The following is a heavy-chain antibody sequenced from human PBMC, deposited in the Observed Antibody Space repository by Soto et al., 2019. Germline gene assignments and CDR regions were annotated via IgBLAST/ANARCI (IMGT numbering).Heavy chain of an antibody. CDR1: GGSFSGYY. D-gene: IGHD3-3*01. V-gene: IGHV4-34*01. Sequence: SETLSLTCAVYGGSFSGYYWSWIRQPPGKGLEWIGEINHSGSTNYNPSLKSRVTISVDMSKNQFSLKLSSVTAADTAVYYCARSIITIFGVVRGSYYYYMDVWGKGTTVTVSS. CDR2: INHSGST. CDR3: ARSIITIFGVVRGSYYYYMDV. J-gene: IGHJ6*03.